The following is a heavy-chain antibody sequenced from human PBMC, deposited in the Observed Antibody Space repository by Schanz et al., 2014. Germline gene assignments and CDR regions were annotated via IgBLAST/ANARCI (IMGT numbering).Heavy chain of an antibody. J-gene: IGHJ4*02. CDR1: GFTFRSYA. CDR2: VSASGGGP. Sequence: EVQLLESGGGLVQTGGSLRLSCIGSGFTFRSYALGWVRQAPGKGLEWVSLVSASGGGPFYADSVKGRFTISRDNSRNTVYLQMSSLRAEDTAVYYWVKDDRGDVVVVAADYWGQGAQVIVSS. CDR3: VKDDRGDVVVVAADY. V-gene: IGHV3-23*01. D-gene: IGHD2-15*01.